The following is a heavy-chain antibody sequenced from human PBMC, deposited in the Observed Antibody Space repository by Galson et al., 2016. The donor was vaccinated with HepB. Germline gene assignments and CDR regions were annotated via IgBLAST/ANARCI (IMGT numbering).Heavy chain of an antibody. J-gene: IGHJ1*01. CDR2: VSYDGNNK. Sequence: LRLSCAASGFSFSSFAMHWVRQVPGKGLEWVAVVSYDGNNKYYADSVNGRFTISRDDSNNTVHLQMNSLRAEDTAVYYCARDGLRWSPVEYFHQWGQGTLVTVSS. CDR3: ARDGLRWSPVEYFHQ. D-gene: IGHD3/OR15-3a*01. V-gene: IGHV3-33*08. CDR1: GFSFSSFA.